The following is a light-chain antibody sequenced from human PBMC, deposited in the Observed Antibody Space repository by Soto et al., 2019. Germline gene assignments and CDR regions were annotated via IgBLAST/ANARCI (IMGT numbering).Light chain of an antibody. CDR3: SSYAGSDHRGV. CDR1: SSDVGGYNY. CDR2: EVN. V-gene: IGLV2-8*01. Sequence: QSALTQPPSASGSPGQSVTISCTGTSSDVGGYNYVSWYQQRPGEAPKLMIYEVNKRPSGVPDRFSGSKSGNTASLIVSGLQADDEADYYCSSYAGSDHRGVFGTGTKLTVL. J-gene: IGLJ1*01.